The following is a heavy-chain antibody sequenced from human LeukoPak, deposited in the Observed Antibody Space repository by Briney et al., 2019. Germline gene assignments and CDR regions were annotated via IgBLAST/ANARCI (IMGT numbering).Heavy chain of an antibody. CDR3: ARDRIAAAPWWFDP. D-gene: IGHD6-13*01. CDR2: IYYSGST. CDR1: GGSISSYY. Sequence: SETLSLTCTVSGGSISSYYWSWIRQPPGKGLEWIGYIYYSGSTNYNPFLKSRVTISVDTSKNQFSLKLSSVTAADTAVYYCARDRIAAAPWWFDPWGQGTLVTVSS. V-gene: IGHV4-59*12. J-gene: IGHJ5*02.